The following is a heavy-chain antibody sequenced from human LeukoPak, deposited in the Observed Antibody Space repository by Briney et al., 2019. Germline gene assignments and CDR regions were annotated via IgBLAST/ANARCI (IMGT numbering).Heavy chain of an antibody. V-gene: IGHV1-18*01. D-gene: IGHD2-2*01. CDR1: GYTFTSYG. J-gene: IGHJ5*02. CDR3: ARTGYCSSTSCYEVGWFDP. CDR2: ISAYNGNT. Sequence: SVKVSCKASGYTFTSYGISWVRQAPGQGLEWMGWISAYNGNTNYAQKLQGRVTMTTDTSTSTAYMELRSLRSDDTAVYYCARTGYCSSTSCYEVGWFDPWGQGTLVTVSS.